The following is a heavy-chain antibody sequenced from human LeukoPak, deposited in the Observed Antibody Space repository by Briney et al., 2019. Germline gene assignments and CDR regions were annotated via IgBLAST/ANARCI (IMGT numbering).Heavy chain of an antibody. V-gene: IGHV3-7*01. Sequence: PGGSLRLSCAASGFTFSSYWMSWVRQAPGKGLEWVANIKQDGSEKYYVDSVKGRFTISRDNAKNSLYLQMNSLRDEDTAVYYCARDDPWYYGDYVPFDYWGQGTLVTVSS. J-gene: IGHJ4*02. D-gene: IGHD4-17*01. CDR3: ARDDPWYYGDYVPFDY. CDR2: IKQDGSEK. CDR1: GFTFSSYW.